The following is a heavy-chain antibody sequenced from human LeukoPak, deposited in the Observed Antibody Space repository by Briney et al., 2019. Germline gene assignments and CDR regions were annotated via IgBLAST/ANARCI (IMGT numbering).Heavy chain of an antibody. CDR2: IYYSGST. CDR3: ARNGADIWSGYYWFDP. V-gene: IGHV4-59*01. CDR1: GGSISSYY. Sequence: PSETLSLTCTVSGGSISSYYWSWIRQPPGKGLEWIGYIYYSGSTNYNPSLKSRVTISVDTSKNQFSLKLSSVTAADTAVYYCARNGADIWSGYYWFDPWGQGTLVTVSS. J-gene: IGHJ5*02. D-gene: IGHD3-3*01.